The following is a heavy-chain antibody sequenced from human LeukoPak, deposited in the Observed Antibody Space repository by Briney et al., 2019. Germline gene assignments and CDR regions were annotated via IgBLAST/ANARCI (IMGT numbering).Heavy chain of an antibody. Sequence: GGSLRLSCAASGFTFSSYAMSWVRQALGEGLEWVSAISGSGGSTYYADSVKGRFTISRDNSKNTLYLQMNSLRAEDTAVYYCAKGDLSGLKYNWFDPWGQGTLVTVSS. CDR1: GFTFSSYA. V-gene: IGHV3-23*01. D-gene: IGHD6-19*01. CDR2: ISGSGGST. CDR3: AKGDLSGLKYNWFDP. J-gene: IGHJ5*02.